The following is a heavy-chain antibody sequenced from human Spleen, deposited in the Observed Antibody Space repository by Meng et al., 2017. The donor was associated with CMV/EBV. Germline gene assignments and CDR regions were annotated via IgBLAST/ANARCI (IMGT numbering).Heavy chain of an antibody. CDR3: AKVLYSGYNFYFDY. Sequence: SETLSLTCTVSGGSVTSYYWSWIRQPPGKGLEWIGYIYHSGSTNYNLSLKSRVTISVDTSKNQFSLKLSSVTAADTAVYYCAKVLYSGYNFYFDYWGQGTRVTVSS. V-gene: IGHV4-59*02. CDR2: IYHSGST. J-gene: IGHJ4*02. CDR1: GGSVTSYY. D-gene: IGHD5-12*01.